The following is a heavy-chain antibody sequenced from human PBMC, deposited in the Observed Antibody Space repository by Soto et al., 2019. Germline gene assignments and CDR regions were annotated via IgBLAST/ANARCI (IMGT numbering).Heavy chain of an antibody. CDR2: ISYSVST. CDR3: ARGDRAIEYYYYYGMDV. J-gene: IGHJ6*02. CDR1: RSRISSSC. D-gene: IGHD3-16*02. V-gene: IGHV4-59*13. Sequence: GTMARTFPVSRSRISSSCWSGIGPPPGKEMEWFGYISYSVSTTYNPSLKSRITLTVDTYKNQLSLMVASVSAADTAVYYCARGDRAIEYYYYYGMDVWGQRTTVTVSS.